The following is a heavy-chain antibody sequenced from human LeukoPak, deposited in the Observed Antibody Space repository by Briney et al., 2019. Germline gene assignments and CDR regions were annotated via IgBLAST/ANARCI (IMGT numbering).Heavy chain of an antibody. D-gene: IGHD3-16*02. CDR1: GFTFSSYA. CDR3: ARDSGRLIVAGYHYYYYYMDV. V-gene: IGHV3-23*01. CDR2: ISGSGGST. Sequence: SGGSLRLSCAASGFTFSSYAMSWVRQAPGKGLEWVSAISGSGGSTYYADSVKGRFTISRDNAKNSLYLQMNSLRAEDTAVYYCARDSGRLIVAGYHYYYYYMDVWGKGTTVTVSS. J-gene: IGHJ6*03.